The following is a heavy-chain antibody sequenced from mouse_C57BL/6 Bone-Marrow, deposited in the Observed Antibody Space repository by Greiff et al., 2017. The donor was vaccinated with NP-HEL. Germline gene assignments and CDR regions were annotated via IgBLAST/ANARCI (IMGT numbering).Heavy chain of an antibody. CDR2: IDPENGDT. Sequence: EVKLVESGAELVRPGASVKLSCTASGFNIKDDYMHWVKQRPEQGLEWIGWIDPENGDTEYASKFQGKATITADTSSNTAYLQLSSLTSEDTAVYYCTTFYYGNPWYFDVWGTGTTVTVSS. V-gene: IGHV14-4*01. J-gene: IGHJ1*03. CDR1: GFNIKDDY. D-gene: IGHD2-1*01. CDR3: TTFYYGNPWYFDV.